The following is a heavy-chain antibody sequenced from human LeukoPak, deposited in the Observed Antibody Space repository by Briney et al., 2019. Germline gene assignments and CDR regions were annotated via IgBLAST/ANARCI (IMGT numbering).Heavy chain of an antibody. V-gene: IGHV4-59*08. Sequence: PSETLSLTCTVSGGSISSYYWNWIRQPPGKGLEGIGYIYYTGSTNYNPSLKRRGTISVATSKNQFSLKLNSVTATDTAVYSCARSGTSRYYFYGMDVWGQGTTVTVSS. CDR1: GGSISSYY. CDR3: ARSGTSRYYFYGMDV. CDR2: IYYTGST. D-gene: IGHD1/OR15-1a*01. J-gene: IGHJ6*02.